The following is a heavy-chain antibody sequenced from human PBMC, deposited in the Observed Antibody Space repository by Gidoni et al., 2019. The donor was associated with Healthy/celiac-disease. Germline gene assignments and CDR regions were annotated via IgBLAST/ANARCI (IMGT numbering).Heavy chain of an antibody. V-gene: IGHV1-69*01. CDR2: IIPIFGTA. J-gene: IGHJ6*02. Sequence: QVQLVQSGAEVKKPGSSVKVSCKASGGTFSSYAIRWGRQAPGQGLEWMGGIIPIFGTANYAQKFQGRVTITADESTSTAYMELSSLRSEDTAVYYCASPRYCSSTSCYSDYYYGMDVWGQGTTVTVSS. CDR1: GGTFSSYA. D-gene: IGHD2-2*01. CDR3: ASPRYCSSTSCYSDYYYGMDV.